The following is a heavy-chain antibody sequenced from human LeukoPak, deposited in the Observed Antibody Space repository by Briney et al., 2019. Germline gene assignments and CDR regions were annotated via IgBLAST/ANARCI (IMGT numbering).Heavy chain of an antibody. CDR2: ISYDGSNK. Sequence: PGRSLRLSCAASGFTFSSYGMHWVRQAPGKGLEWVAVISYDGSNKYYADSVKGRFTISRDNSKNTLYLQMNSLRAEDTAVYYCANNDQRYCSGGSCYTLLYWGQGTLVTVSS. CDR3: ANNDQRYCSGGSCYTLLY. D-gene: IGHD2-15*01. V-gene: IGHV3-30*18. CDR1: GFTFSSYG. J-gene: IGHJ4*02.